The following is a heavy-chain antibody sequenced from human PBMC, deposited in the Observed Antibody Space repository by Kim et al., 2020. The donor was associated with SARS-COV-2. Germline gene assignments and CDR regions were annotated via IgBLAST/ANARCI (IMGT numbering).Heavy chain of an antibody. Sequence: SETLSLTCTVSGDSISNNHYYWGWIRQTPWKGLEWIGYIHYGGNTYYNPSLQSRVTISVDTSRHRFSLRLRSVTAADTAVYYCVAEDAGMMKMDVWGQGT. V-gene: IGHV4-39*01. J-gene: IGHJ6*02. CDR2: IHYGGNT. CDR1: GDSISNNHYY. CDR3: VAEDAGMMKMDV. D-gene: IGHD3-16*01.